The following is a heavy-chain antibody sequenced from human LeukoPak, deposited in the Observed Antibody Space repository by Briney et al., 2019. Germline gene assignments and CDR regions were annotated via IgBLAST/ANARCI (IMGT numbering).Heavy chain of an antibody. CDR1: GYTFTGYY. CDR3: ARVLQQLVRPSYFDY. D-gene: IGHD6-13*01. Sequence: ASVKVSCKASGYTFTGYYMHWVRQAPGQGLEWMGWINPNSGGTNYAQKFQGRVTMTRDTSISTAYMEPSRLRSDDTAVYYCARVLQQLVRPSYFDYWGQGTLVTVSS. CDR2: INPNSGGT. J-gene: IGHJ4*02. V-gene: IGHV1-2*02.